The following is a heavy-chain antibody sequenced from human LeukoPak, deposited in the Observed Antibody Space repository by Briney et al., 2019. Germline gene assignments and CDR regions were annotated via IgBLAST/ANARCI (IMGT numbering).Heavy chain of an antibody. J-gene: IGHJ4*02. V-gene: IGHV4-34*01. CDR2: INHSGST. CDR1: GGSISGYY. Sequence: PSETLSLTCTVSGGSISGYYWSWIRQPPGKGLEWIGEINHSGSTNYNPSLKSRVTISVDTSKNQFSLKLSSVTAADTAVYYCAGGYGGNSLGYWGQGTLVTVSS. D-gene: IGHD4-23*01. CDR3: AGGYGGNSLGY.